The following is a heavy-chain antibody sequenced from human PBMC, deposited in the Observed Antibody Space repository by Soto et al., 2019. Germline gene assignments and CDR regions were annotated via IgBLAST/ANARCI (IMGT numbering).Heavy chain of an antibody. CDR1: GFTFSIYA. CDR3: ARGSPPQKYYDSSDARNYFDY. CDR2: ISYDGSNK. J-gene: IGHJ4*02. Sequence: GGSLRLSCAASGFTFSIYAMHWFRQAPGKGLEWVAVISYDGSNKYYADSVKGRFTISRDNSKNTLYLQMNSLRAEDTAVYYCARGSPPQKYYDSSDARNYFDYWGQGTLVTVSS. D-gene: IGHD3-22*01. V-gene: IGHV3-30-3*01.